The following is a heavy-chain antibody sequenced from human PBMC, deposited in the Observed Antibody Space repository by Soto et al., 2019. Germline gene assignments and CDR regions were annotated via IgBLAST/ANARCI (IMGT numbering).Heavy chain of an antibody. CDR2: INHSVST. Sequence: PXAVLSLTSEVYGGSFSGYYWSWIGQPPGKGLEWIGEINHSVSTNYNPSLKSRVTISVDTSKNQFSLKLSSVTAADTAVYYCARGIQKYYDFWSGYPPRYYFDYWGQGTLVTRSS. CDR3: ARGIQKYYDFWSGYPPRYYFDY. V-gene: IGHV4-34*01. J-gene: IGHJ4*02. D-gene: IGHD3-3*01. CDR1: GGSFSGYY.